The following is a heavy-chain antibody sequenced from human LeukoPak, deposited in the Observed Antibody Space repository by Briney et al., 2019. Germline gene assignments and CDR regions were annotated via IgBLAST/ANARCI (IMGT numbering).Heavy chain of an antibody. D-gene: IGHD3-9*01. CDR1: GGSISSYY. CDR3: ARGDILTGPDY. V-gene: IGHV4-59*01. CDR2: IYYSGST. Sequence: SETLSLTCTVSGGSISSYYWSWIRQPPAKGLEWIGYIYYSGSTNYNPSLKSRVAISVDTSKNQFSLKLSSVTAADTAVYYCARGDILTGPDYWSQGTLVTVSS. J-gene: IGHJ4*02.